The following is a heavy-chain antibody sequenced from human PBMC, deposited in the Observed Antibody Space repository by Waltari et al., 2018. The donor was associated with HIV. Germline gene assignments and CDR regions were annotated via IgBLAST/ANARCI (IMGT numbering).Heavy chain of an antibody. Sequence: EVQLVESGGGLVKPGGSFRVSCDASGLPFGNVWLRWVRQAPGKGLEWVGRIKSKTDGGTTDYAAPVKGRFTISRDDSKNTLYLQMNSLKTEDTAVYYCTTRGRGDYWGQGTLVTVSS. D-gene: IGHD3-10*01. CDR1: GLPFGNVW. V-gene: IGHV3-15*01. CDR3: TTRGRGDY. J-gene: IGHJ4*02. CDR2: IKSKTDGGTT.